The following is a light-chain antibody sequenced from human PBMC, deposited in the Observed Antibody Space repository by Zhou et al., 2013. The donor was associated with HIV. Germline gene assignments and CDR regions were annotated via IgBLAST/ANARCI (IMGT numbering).Light chain of an antibody. Sequence: DIQMTQFPSSLSASVGDRLTISCRASQSINIYLNWYQEKPGQAPNLLIYAASSLQKGVSSRFSGSGSGTDFTLTISSLQPEDFATYFCQQSYSAPWTFGQGTKVEIK. J-gene: IGKJ1*01. CDR1: QSINIY. V-gene: IGKV1-39*01. CDR3: QQSYSAPWT. CDR2: AAS.